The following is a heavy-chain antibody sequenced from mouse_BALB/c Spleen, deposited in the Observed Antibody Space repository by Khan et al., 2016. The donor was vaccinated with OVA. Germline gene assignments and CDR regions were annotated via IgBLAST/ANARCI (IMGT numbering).Heavy chain of an antibody. V-gene: IGHV1-7*01. D-gene: IGHD1-1*02. Sequence: VQLQQSGAEVAKPGASVKMSCKASGYTFTAYWIHWVKQRPGQGLEWIGYIDPSTSYTEYNQKFKDKATLTTDKSSSTAYMQLSSLTSEDSAVYYCARRGLLGSFAYWGQGTLVTVSA. CDR1: GYTFTAYW. CDR3: ARRGLLGSFAY. J-gene: IGHJ3*01. CDR2: IDPSTSYT.